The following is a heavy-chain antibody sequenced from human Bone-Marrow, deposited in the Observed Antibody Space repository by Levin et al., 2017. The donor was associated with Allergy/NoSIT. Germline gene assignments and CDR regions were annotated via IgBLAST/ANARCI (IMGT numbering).Heavy chain of an antibody. V-gene: IGHV4-61*01. CDR2: VYYTGFT. Sequence: SETLSLTCTVSGASIGSDSLYWSWVRQPPGGGLEWIGYVYYTGFTNYNPSLETRVTLSVVPSKNQFSLEVRSVTAADTAVYYCAKLHEASNSAFDIWGQGTMVTVSS. CDR1: GASIGSDSLY. CDR3: AKLHEASNSAFDI. J-gene: IGHJ3*02. D-gene: IGHD2/OR15-2a*01.